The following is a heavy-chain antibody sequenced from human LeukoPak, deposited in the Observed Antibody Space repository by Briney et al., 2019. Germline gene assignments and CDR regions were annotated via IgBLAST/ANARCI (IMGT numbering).Heavy chain of an antibody. D-gene: IGHD1-1*01. Sequence: SETLSLTCTVSGGSISSYYWSWIRQPPGKGLEWIGYIYYSGSTNYNPSLKSRVTISVDTSKNQFSLKLSSVTAADTAVYYCVSSNWNHESWFDPWGQGTLVTV. J-gene: IGHJ5*02. V-gene: IGHV4-59*01. CDR3: VSSNWNHESWFDP. CDR1: GGSISSYY. CDR2: IYYSGST.